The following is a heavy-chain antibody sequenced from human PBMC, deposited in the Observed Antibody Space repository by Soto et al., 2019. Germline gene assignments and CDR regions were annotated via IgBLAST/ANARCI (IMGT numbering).Heavy chain of an antibody. D-gene: IGHD2-21*01. CDR2: VSTGNGDT. V-gene: IGHV1-18*01. J-gene: IGHJ5*02. CDR1: GYTFNTFD. CDR3: ARVRGSERDYSLRGVDP. Sequence: QGHLVQYAAEVKTPGASVKVSCMASGYTFNTFDISWVRQTPGQGLEWMGWVSTGNGDTVYAQNFQGRVTMTTDTSTSTAYMELRSLRSDDTAMYYCARVRGSERDYSLRGVDPWGQGTLVTVSA.